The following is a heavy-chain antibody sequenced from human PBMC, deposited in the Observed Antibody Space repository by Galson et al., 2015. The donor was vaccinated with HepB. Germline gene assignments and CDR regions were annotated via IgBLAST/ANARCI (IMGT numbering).Heavy chain of an antibody. V-gene: IGHV3-73*01. Sequence: SLRLSCAASGFTFSGSAMHWVRQASGKGLEWVGRIRSKANSYATAYAASVKGRFTISRDDSKNTAYLQMNSLKTEDTAVYYCTRPGFDWGDSWGQGTLVTVSS. CDR2: IRSKANSYAT. CDR1: GFTFSGSA. D-gene: IGHD3-9*01. J-gene: IGHJ4*02. CDR3: TRPGFDWGDS.